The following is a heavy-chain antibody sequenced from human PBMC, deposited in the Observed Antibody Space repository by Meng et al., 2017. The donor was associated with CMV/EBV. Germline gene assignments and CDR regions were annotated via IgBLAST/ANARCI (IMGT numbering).Heavy chain of an antibody. Sequence: GSSLIISCAASGFTFSSYSMNWVRQAPGKGLEWVSSISSSSSYIYYADSVKGRFTISRDNAKNSLYLQMNSLRAEDTALYYCARDPGVVGTNYFDYWGQGTLVTVSS. D-gene: IGHD3-22*01. CDR2: ISSSSSYI. CDR1: GFTFSSYS. CDR3: ARDPGVVGTNYFDY. J-gene: IGHJ4*02. V-gene: IGHV3-21*01.